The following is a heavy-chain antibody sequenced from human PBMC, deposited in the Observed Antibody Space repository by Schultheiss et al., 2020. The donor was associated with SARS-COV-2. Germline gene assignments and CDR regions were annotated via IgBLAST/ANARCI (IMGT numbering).Heavy chain of an antibody. CDR3: ARDQSRYYDSSGYYRD. CDR1: GFTFSSYG. V-gene: IGHV3-33*01. D-gene: IGHD3-22*01. Sequence: WGSLRLSCAASGFTFSSYGMHWVRQAPGKGLEWVAVIWYDGSNKYYADSVKGRFTISRDNSKNTLYLQMNSLRAEDTAVYYCARDQSRYYDSSGYYRDWGQGTLVTVSS. CDR2: IWYDGSNK. J-gene: IGHJ4*02.